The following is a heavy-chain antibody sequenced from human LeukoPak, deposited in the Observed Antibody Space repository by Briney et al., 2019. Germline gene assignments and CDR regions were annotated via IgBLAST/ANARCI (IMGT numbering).Heavy chain of an antibody. D-gene: IGHD3-9*01. Sequence: PGGSLRLSCAASGFTFSSYAMSWVRQAPGKGLEWVSAISGSGGSTYYADSVKGRFTISRDNSKNTLYLQMNSLRAEDTAVYYCAKALLRYFDWLSYPGYWGQGTLVTVSS. V-gene: IGHV3-23*01. J-gene: IGHJ4*02. CDR1: GFTFSSYA. CDR3: AKALLRYFDWLSYPGY. CDR2: ISGSGGST.